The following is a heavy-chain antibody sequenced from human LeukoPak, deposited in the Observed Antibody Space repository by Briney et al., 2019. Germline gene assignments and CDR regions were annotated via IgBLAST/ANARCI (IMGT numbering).Heavy chain of an antibody. D-gene: IGHD3-3*01. Sequence: PSGTLSLTCAVSGGSISSSDWWSWVRPPPGKGLEWIGDIHHSGSTNYNPSLKSRVTISVDKSKNQFSLKLSSVTAADTAVYYCARSDFSSGDAFDIWGQGTMVTVSS. CDR1: GGSISSSDW. J-gene: IGHJ3*02. V-gene: IGHV4-4*02. CDR3: ARSDFSSGDAFDI. CDR2: IHHSGST.